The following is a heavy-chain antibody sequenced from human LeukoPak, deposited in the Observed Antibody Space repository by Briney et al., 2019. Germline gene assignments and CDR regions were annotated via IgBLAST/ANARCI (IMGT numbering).Heavy chain of an antibody. D-gene: IGHD3-10*02. J-gene: IGHJ3*02. CDR1: GFIFSNYW. CDR2: IKTDGSEK. CDR3: VSAVRGSSFAI. V-gene: IGHV3-7*03. Sequence: GGTLRLSCAASGFIFSNYWMGWVRQAPGTGLESLANIKTDGSEKYYVDSVKGRFSISRDNAKNSLYLQMNSLRAEDTVVYYCVSAVRGSSFAICGQGTKVTVSS.